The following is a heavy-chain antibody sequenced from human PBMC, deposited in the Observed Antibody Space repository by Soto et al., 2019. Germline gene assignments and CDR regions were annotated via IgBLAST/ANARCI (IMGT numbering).Heavy chain of an antibody. D-gene: IGHD6-19*01. CDR3: AIPPLGQWLLEVYFDY. Sequence: QVQLVQSGGEVKKPGASVKVSCKASGYTFTSYGISWVRQAPGQGLEWMGWISAYNGNTNYAVKLQGRVTMATDTSTSTAYMELRSLRSDDTAVYYCAIPPLGQWLLEVYFDYWCQGTLVTVSS. CDR2: ISAYNGNT. J-gene: IGHJ4*02. CDR1: GYTFTSYG. V-gene: IGHV1-18*01.